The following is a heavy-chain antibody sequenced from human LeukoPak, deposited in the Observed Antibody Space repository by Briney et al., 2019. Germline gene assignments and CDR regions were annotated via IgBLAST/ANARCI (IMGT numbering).Heavy chain of an antibody. CDR2: IYYSGST. J-gene: IGHJ4*02. V-gene: IGHV4-39*07. CDR3: ARLNYYDSSGLDY. CDR1: GGSISSSSYY. Sequence: SETLSLTCTVSGGSISSSSYYWGWIRQPPGKGLEWIGSIYYSGSTYYNPSLKSRVTISVDTSKNQFSLKLSSVTAADTAVYYCARLNYYDSSGLDYWGQGTLVTVSS. D-gene: IGHD3-22*01.